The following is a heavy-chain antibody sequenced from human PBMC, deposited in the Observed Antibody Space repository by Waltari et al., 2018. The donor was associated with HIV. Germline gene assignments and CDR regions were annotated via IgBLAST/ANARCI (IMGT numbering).Heavy chain of an antibody. V-gene: IGHV3-48*03. D-gene: IGHD2-21*02. Sequence: EVRLVESGGGPGQPGGSLRPAWAASGVHISLYNMNWVRQTPGKGLEWVAYISGDGKNKYYADSVKGRFIISKDNGQNFLHLQMDRLSVDDSAKYFCAREVTSSKVMNYWGQGTPVIVSS. CDR3: AREVTSSKVMNY. J-gene: IGHJ4*02. CDR1: GVHISLYN. CDR2: ISGDGKNK.